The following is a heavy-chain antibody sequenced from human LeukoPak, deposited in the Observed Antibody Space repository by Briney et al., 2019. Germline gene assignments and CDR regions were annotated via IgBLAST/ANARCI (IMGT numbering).Heavy chain of an antibody. J-gene: IGHJ4*02. Sequence: ASVKVSCKASGGTFSSYAISWVRQAPGQGLEWMGGIIPIFGTANYAQKFQGRVTITADESTSTAYMELSSLRSEDTAVYYCAGDGIAAAGTWGQGTLVTVSS. CDR1: GGTFSSYA. CDR2: IIPIFGTA. CDR3: AGDGIAAAGT. D-gene: IGHD6-13*01. V-gene: IGHV1-69*01.